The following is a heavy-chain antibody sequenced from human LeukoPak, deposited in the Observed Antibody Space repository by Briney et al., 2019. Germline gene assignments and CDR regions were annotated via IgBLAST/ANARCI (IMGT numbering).Heavy chain of an antibody. Sequence: GGSLRLSCAASGFTFSSYAMHWGRQAPGKGLDWMAVISYDGDNKYYADSVKGRFTISRDNSKNTLHLQMNSLRAEDTAVYYCARTEREPHYFDYWGQGTLVTVSS. V-gene: IGHV3-30-3*01. J-gene: IGHJ4*02. CDR3: ARTEREPHYFDY. CDR2: ISYDGDNK. D-gene: IGHD1-1*01. CDR1: GFTFSSYA.